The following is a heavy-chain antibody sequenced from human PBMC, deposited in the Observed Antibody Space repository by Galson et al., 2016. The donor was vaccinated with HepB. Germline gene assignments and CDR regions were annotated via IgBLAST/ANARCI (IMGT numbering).Heavy chain of an antibody. Sequence: SLRLSCAPSGFTFGDYAMSWFRQAPGKGLEWVGFIRSKTYGGTTEYAASVTARFTISRDDSKSFAYLQMSSLNTGDTAVYYCARGTPDYRPYYFDYWGQGTLVTVSS. J-gene: IGHJ4*02. CDR2: IRSKTYGGTT. CDR1: GFTFGDYA. CDR3: ARGTPDYRPYYFDY. V-gene: IGHV3-49*03. D-gene: IGHD4-11*01.